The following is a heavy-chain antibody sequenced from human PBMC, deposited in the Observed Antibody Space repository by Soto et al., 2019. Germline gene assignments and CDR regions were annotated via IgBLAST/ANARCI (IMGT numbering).Heavy chain of an antibody. Sequence: QVQLVQSGVEVKKPGSSVKVSCKASGGTLNSYAIDWARQAPGQGLEWMGGIIPIFGNTYYAQRLQGRVKLTADKSTRTAYMELSTLTSEDTAVYYCARGTVTGSEYNFYYYGMDVWGQGTTVIVSS. CDR3: ARGTVTGSEYNFYYYGMDV. D-gene: IGHD1-1*01. CDR2: IIPIFGNT. J-gene: IGHJ6*02. V-gene: IGHV1-69*06. CDR1: GGTLNSYA.